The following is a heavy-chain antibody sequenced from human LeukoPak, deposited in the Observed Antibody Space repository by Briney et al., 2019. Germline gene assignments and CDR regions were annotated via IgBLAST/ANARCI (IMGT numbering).Heavy chain of an antibody. CDR3: ARVRGSYSFDY. CDR2: IPSRGNNI. V-gene: IGHV3-11*01. Sequence: PGGSLRLSCAASGFTFSDCYMSWLRQAPGQGLEWVSYIPSRGNNIYYADSVKGRFTISRDNAKNSLYLQMNSLRAEDTAMYYCARVRGSYSFDYCGQGTLVTVSS. D-gene: IGHD1-26*01. CDR1: GFTFSDCY. J-gene: IGHJ4*02.